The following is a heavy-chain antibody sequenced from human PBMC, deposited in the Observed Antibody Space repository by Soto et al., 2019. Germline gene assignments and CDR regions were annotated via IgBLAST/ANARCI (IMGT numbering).Heavy chain of an antibody. J-gene: IGHJ4*02. D-gene: IGHD5-18*01. CDR1: GYPLTELS. CDR2: FDPEDGET. CDR3: ATDHIGYSYDLDY. Sequence: XSVKVSCKVAGYPLTELSMHWVRQAPGKGLEWMGGFDPEDGETIYAQKFQGRVTMTEDTSTDTAYMELSSLRSEDTAVYYCATDHIGYSYDLDYWGQGTLVTVS. V-gene: IGHV1-24*01.